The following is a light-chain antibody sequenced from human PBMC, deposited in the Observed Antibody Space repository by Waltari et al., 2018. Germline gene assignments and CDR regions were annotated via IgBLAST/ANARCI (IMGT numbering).Light chain of an antibody. Sequence: EIVLTQSPGTLPLSPGARAPPSCRASQSVRSSYLAWYQQKPGQAPRLLIYGASSRATGIPDRFSGSGSGTDFTLTISRLEPEDFAVYYCQQYGSSPPWTFGQGTKVEIK. V-gene: IGKV3-20*01. CDR1: QSVRSSY. J-gene: IGKJ1*01. CDR2: GAS. CDR3: QQYGSSPPWT.